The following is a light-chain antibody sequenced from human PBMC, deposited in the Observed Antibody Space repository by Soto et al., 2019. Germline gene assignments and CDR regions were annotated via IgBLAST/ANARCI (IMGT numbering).Light chain of an antibody. J-gene: IGKJ5*01. Sequence: IQMTQSPSILSASAGDRVTITCRASPSISSWLAWYQQKPGKAPKLLIYDASSSESGVPSRFSGSGSGTDFTLTVSRLEPEDFAMYYCQQYHWAPDTFGQGTRLEIK. CDR1: PSISSW. CDR2: DAS. CDR3: QQYHWAPDT. V-gene: IGKV1-5*01.